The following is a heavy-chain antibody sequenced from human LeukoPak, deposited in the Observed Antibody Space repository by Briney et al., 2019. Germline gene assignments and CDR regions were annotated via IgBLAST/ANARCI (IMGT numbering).Heavy chain of an antibody. J-gene: IGHJ6*02. V-gene: IGHV3-49*04. CDR1: GFIFGDHA. CDR3: AGGPILLWLHNGMDV. D-gene: IGHD6-19*01. CDR2: IRSKAYGATT. Sequence: PGRSLRLSCTGFGFIFGDHAMSWVRQAPGKGLEWVGFIRSKAYGATTEYAASVKGRFTISRDDSKGIAYLQMNSLEIEDTAVYYCAGGPILLWLHNGMDVWGQGTTVTVSS.